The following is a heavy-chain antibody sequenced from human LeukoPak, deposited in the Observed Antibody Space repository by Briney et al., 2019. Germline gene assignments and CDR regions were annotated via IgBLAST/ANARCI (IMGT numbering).Heavy chain of an antibody. V-gene: IGHV3-48*01. CDR1: GFTFRSHS. CDR3: AKGVITMVRGVVQDYFDY. D-gene: IGHD3-10*01. Sequence: GGSLRLSCAGSGFTFRSHSMTWVRQAPGKGLEWISYISGSSSTIHYADSVKGRFTISRDNDKNSLYLEMNSLRAEDTAVYYCAKGVITMVRGVVQDYFDYWGQGTLVTVSS. J-gene: IGHJ4*02. CDR2: ISGSSSTI.